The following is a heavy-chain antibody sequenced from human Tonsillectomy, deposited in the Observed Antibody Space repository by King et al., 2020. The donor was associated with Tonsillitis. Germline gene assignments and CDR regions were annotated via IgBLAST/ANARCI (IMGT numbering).Heavy chain of an antibody. J-gene: IGHJ5*02. CDR2: INHSGST. CDR3: ARDRLYYDSRVGWFDP. Sequence: VQLPQWGAGLLKPSETLSLTCAVYGGSFSGYYWSWIRQPPGKGLEWIGEINHSGSTNYNPSLKSRVTISVDTSKNQFSLKLSSVTAADTAVYYCARDRLYYDSRVGWFDPWGQGTLVTVSS. CDR1: GGSFSGYY. D-gene: IGHD3-22*01. V-gene: IGHV4-34*01.